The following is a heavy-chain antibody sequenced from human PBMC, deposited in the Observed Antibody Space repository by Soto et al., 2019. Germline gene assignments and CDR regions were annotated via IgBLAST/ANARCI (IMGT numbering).Heavy chain of an antibody. CDR1: GFTFSSYA. CDR2: ISYDGSNK. Sequence: QVQLVESGGGVVQPGRSLRLSCAASGFTFSSYAMHWVRQAPGKGLEWVAVISYDGSNKYYADSVKGRFIISRDNSKNTLYLQMNSLRAEDTAVYYCTSVSSVRGVMSDYWGQGTLVTVSS. D-gene: IGHD3-10*01. V-gene: IGHV3-30-3*01. CDR3: TSVSSVRGVMSDY. J-gene: IGHJ4*02.